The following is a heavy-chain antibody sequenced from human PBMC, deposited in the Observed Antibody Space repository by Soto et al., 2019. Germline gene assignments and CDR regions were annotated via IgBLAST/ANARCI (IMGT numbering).Heavy chain of an antibody. CDR3: ASVTTNSDYFDL. J-gene: IGHJ2*01. CDR2: ISGSGGST. D-gene: IGHD4-17*01. V-gene: IGHV3-23*01. Sequence: GGSLRLSCAASGFPFSSYAMSWVRQAPGKGLEWVSAISGSGGSTYYADSVKGRFTISRDNAKNSLYLQMNSLRAEDTAVYYCASVTTNSDYFDLWGRGTLVTVSS. CDR1: GFPFSSYA.